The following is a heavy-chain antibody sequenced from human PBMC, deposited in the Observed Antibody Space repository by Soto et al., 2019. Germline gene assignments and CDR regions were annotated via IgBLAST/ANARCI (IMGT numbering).Heavy chain of an antibody. CDR2: INPNSGGT. CDR3: ARGRLRWSSDAFDI. Sequence: ASVKVSCKASGYTFTGYYMHWVRQAPGQGLEWMGWINPNSGGTNYAQKFQGWVTMTRDTSISTAYMELSSLRSEDTAVYYCARGRLRWSSDAFDIWGQGTMVTVSS. V-gene: IGHV1-2*04. J-gene: IGHJ3*02. CDR1: GYTFTGYY. D-gene: IGHD4-17*01.